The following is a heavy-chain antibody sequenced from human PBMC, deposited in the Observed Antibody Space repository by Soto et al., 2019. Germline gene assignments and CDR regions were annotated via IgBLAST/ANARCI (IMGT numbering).Heavy chain of an antibody. J-gene: IGHJ6*03. D-gene: IGHD3-16*01. CDR3: AIEAKDYDYDTPYYYYYYYMDV. CDR1: GYTFTSYD. CDR2: MNPNSGNK. Sequence: ASVKVSCKASGYTFTSYDINWVRQATGQGLEWKGWMNPNSGNKGYAQKYQGRVTMTRNTSISTAYMDLSSLRSEDTAVYYCAIEAKDYDYDTPYYYYYYYMDVWGKGTTVTVSS. V-gene: IGHV1-8*01.